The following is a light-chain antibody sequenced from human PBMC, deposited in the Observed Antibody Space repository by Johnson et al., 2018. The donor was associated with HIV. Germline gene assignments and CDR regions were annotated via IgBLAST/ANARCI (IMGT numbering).Light chain of an antibody. CDR3: GTWDSSLSAEV. V-gene: IGLV1-51*01. CDR1: SSNIGNNY. Sequence: VLTQPPSVSAAPGQKVTISCSGSSSNIGNNYVSWYQQLPGTAPKLLIYDRNKRPSGIPDRFSASKSGTTATLAITGLQTGDEADYYCGTWDSSLSAEVFGSGTTITVL. CDR2: DRN. J-gene: IGLJ1*01.